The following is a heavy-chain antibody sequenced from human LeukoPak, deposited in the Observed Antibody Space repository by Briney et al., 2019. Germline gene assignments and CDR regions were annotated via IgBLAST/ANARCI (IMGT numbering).Heavy chain of an antibody. J-gene: IGHJ4*02. CDR1: GGSISSGSYY. CDR3: ARDKDWNFD. V-gene: IGHV4-61*02. D-gene: IGHD1-7*01. Sequence: SETLSLTCTVSGGSISSGSYYWSWIRQPAGKGLEWIGRIYTSGSTNYNPSLKSRVTISVDTSKNQFSLKLSSVTAADTAVYYCARDKDWNFDWGQGTLVTVSS. CDR2: IYTSGST.